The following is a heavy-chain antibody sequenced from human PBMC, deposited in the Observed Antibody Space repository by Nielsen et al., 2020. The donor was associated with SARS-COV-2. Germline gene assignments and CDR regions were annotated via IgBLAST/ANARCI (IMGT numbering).Heavy chain of an antibody. CDR1: GYTFTDYY. V-gene: IGHV1-2*04. J-gene: IGHJ6*02. Sequence: ASVKVSCKASGYTFTDYYMHWVRQAPGQGLEWMGRINPNSGGTNYAQKFQGWVTMTRDTSISTAYMELSRLRSDDTAVYYCARTLLDYYYGMDVWGQGTTVTVSS. CDR2: INPNSGGT. CDR3: ARTLLDYYYGMDV.